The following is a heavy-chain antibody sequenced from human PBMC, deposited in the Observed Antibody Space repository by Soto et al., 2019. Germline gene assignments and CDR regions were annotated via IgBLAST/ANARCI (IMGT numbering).Heavy chain of an antibody. CDR2: IYYSGST. CDR1: GGSISSSIYY. V-gene: IGHV4-39*01. J-gene: IGHJ5*02. D-gene: IGHD3-3*01. CDR3: ARQGYYDFWSGYEP. Sequence: SETLSLTCTVSGGSISSSIYYWGWIRQPPGKGLEWIGSIYYSGSTYYNPSLKSRVTISVDTSKNQFSLKLSSVTAADTAVYYCARQGYYDFWSGYEPWGQGTLVTVSS.